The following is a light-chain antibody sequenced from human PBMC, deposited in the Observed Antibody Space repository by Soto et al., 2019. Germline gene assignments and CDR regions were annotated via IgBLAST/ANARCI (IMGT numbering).Light chain of an antibody. CDR2: AAS. CDR3: QQYETFSGT. Sequence: DIQMTQSPSSLSASVGDRVTITCQASQDIGNYLNWYQQKPGKAPKLLIYAASSLQSGVPSRFSGSGSETDFTLTIASLQPDDFATYYCQQYETFSGTFGPGTKMDIK. CDR1: QDIGNY. V-gene: IGKV1-39*01. J-gene: IGKJ1*01.